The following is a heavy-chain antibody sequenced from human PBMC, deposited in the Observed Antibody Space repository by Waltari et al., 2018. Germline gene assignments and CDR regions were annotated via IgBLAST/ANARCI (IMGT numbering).Heavy chain of an antibody. Sequence: QVQLVQSGAEVKKPGASVKVSCKASGYTFTSYYMHWVRQAPGQGLEWMGIINPSGGSTSYGQKFQGKVTMTRDTSTSTVYMELSSLRSEDTAVYYCARGRRVDTAMVIRAFDIWGQGTMVTVSS. CDR2: INPSGGST. J-gene: IGHJ3*02. CDR3: ARGRRVDTAMVIRAFDI. D-gene: IGHD5-18*01. V-gene: IGHV1-46*01. CDR1: GYTFTSYY.